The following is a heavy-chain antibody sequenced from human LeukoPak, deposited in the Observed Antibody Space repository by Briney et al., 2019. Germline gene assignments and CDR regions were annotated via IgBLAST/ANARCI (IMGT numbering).Heavy chain of an antibody. CDR2: INHSGST. CDR1: GGSFSGYY. Sequence: SETLSLTCAVYGGSFSGYYWSWVRQPPGKGLEWIGEINHSGSTNYNPSLKSRVTISVDTSKNQFSLKLSSVTAAGTAVYYCARATTRTYYDFWSGYYTTPNDAFDIWGQGTMVTVSS. CDR3: ARATTRTYYDFWSGYYTTPNDAFDI. J-gene: IGHJ3*02. V-gene: IGHV4-34*01. D-gene: IGHD3-3*01.